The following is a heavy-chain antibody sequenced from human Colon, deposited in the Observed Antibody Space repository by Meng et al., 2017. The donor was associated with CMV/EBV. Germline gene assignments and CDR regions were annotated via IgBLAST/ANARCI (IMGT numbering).Heavy chain of an antibody. Sequence: QVHLQVSGPGLVKPSETLSLTCTVSGGSISGPYWPWIRRPAGEGLQWLGRIYSNGRIDENYSLRSRVTISVDTSKNQLSLRLTSVTAADTAVYYCGGAGARGVPIDVWGRGTLVTVSS. CDR3: GGAGARGVPIDV. D-gene: IGHD3-10*01. CDR2: IYSNGRI. V-gene: IGHV4-4*07. J-gene: IGHJ1*01. CDR1: GGSISGPY.